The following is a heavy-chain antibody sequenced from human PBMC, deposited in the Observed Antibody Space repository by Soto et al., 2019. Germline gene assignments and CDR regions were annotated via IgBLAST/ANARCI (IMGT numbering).Heavy chain of an antibody. J-gene: IGHJ5*02. V-gene: IGHV3-23*01. D-gene: IGHD4-17*01. CDR3: ARGQRALITYGPFDP. CDR1: GFTLSNYA. Sequence: GGSLRLSCAASGFTLSNYAMSWVRQAPGKGLEWVSTFSGTGGYTYYTDSVKGRFTISRDESKNTLFLHMNSLRAADTAVYYCARGQRALITYGPFDPWGQGALVTVSS. CDR2: FSGTGGYT.